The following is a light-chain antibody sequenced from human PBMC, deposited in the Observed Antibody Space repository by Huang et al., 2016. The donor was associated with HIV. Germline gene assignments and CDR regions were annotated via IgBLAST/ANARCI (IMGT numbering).Light chain of an antibody. J-gene: IGKJ2*01. CDR3: MQGTFWYT. CDR1: QSLVHSDGNTS. V-gene: IGKV2-30*02. Sequence: DVVMTQSPVSLPVTLGQSASISCRSSQSLVHSDGNTSVNWFHQRPGQSPRRLIYKVSNRDSGVPDRCSGSGSGTDFTLKISRVEAEDVGVYYCMQGTFWYTFGQGTKVEIK. CDR2: KVS.